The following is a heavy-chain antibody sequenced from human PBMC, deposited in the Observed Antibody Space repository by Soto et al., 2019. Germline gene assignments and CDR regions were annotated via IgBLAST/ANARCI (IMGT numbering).Heavy chain of an antibody. CDR1: GFTFSRYG. J-gene: IGHJ4*02. Sequence: QVQLVESGGGVVQPGRSLRLSCAASGFTFSRYGMHWVRQAPGKGLEWVAVISYDGSNKYYADSVKGRFTISRDNSKNTLYLQMNSLRAEDTAVYYCARDDVDTVFDYWGQGTLVTVSS. CDR3: ARDDVDTVFDY. CDR2: ISYDGSNK. V-gene: IGHV3-30*03. D-gene: IGHD5-18*01.